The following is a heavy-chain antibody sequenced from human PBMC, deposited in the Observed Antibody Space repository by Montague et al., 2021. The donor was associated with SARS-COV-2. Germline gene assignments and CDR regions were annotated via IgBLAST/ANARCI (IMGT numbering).Heavy chain of an antibody. D-gene: IGHD6-13*01. J-gene: IGHJ4*02. Sequence: SETLSLTCTVSGASINNFYWSWIRQAPGKAPEWIGYISYSGRANYSPSLKSRATISMDTSKNQFSLELNSVTAADTAVYYCARDSSNSRWYIWGPGTLVTVSS. CDR1: GASINNFY. CDR3: ARDSSNSRWYI. V-gene: IGHV4-59*01. CDR2: ISYSGRA.